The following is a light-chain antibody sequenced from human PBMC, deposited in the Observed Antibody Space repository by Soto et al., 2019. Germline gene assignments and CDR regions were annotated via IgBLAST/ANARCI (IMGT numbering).Light chain of an antibody. CDR3: QQSYTTPWT. CDR2: TTS. CDR1: QSISYY. V-gene: IGKV1-39*01. J-gene: IGKJ1*01. Sequence: DIQMTQSPSSLSASVGDRVTITCRASQSISYYLNWYQQKPGRAPRLLIYTTSSLQSGVPSKFSGSAAGTDFTLTISRLQPEYFATYYCQQSYTTPWTFGQGTKVEIK.